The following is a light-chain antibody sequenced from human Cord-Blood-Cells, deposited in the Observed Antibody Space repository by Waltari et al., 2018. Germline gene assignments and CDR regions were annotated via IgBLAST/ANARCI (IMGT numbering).Light chain of an antibody. CDR1: SSAVGGYHY. CDR2: DVS. J-gene: IGLJ2*01. Sequence: QSALTQPASVSGSPGQSITISCTGTSSAVGGYHYGSWYQQHPGKAPQLMIYDVSNRPSGVSNRFSGSKSGNTASLTISGLQAEDEADYYCSSYTSSSVVFGGGTKLTVL. V-gene: IGLV2-14*01. CDR3: SSYTSSSVV.